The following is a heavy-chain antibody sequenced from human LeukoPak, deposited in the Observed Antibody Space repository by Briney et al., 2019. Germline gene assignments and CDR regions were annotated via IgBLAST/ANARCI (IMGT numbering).Heavy chain of an antibody. D-gene: IGHD3-9*01. CDR3: VTNFDPDVD. Sequence: GGTLRLSCAASGFTFSSYGMSWVRQAPGKGLEWVSAISGSGGSTYYADSVKGRFTISRDNAKNSLYLQMNSLRAEDTAVYYCVTNFDPDVDWGQGTLVTVSS. CDR2: ISGSGGST. CDR1: GFTFSSYG. J-gene: IGHJ4*02. V-gene: IGHV3-23*01.